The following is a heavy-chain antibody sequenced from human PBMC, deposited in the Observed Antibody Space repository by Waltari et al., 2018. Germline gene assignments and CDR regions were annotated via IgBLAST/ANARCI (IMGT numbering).Heavy chain of an antibody. CDR3: ARAVRPLAIGSGYFDV. CDR2: ISSRSSFI. CDR1: YT. J-gene: IGHJ2*01. V-gene: IGHV3-21*01. D-gene: IGHD2-15*01. Sequence: YTMSWVRQAPGKGLEWVSSISSRSSFITYADSVKGRFNISRDDAKNSLSLQMNSLRDADTAVYYCARAVRPLAIGSGYFDVWGRGTLVTVSS.